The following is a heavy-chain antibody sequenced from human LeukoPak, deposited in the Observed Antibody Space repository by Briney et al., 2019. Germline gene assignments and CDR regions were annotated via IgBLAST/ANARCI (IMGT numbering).Heavy chain of an antibody. CDR1: GGSISSYY. D-gene: IGHD3-10*01. CDR2: IYHSGST. J-gene: IGHJ6*02. CDR3: AREITMVRGVMGYYGMDV. Sequence: SETLSLTRTVSGGSISSYYWSWIRQPPGKGLEWIGYIYHSGSTYYNPSLKSRVTISVDRSKNQFSLKLSSVTAADTAVYYCAREITMVRGVMGYYGMDVWGQGTTVTVSS. V-gene: IGHV4-59*12.